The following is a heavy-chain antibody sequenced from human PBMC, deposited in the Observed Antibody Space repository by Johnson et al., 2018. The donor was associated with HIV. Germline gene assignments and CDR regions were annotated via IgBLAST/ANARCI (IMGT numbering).Heavy chain of an antibody. Sequence: QVLLVESGGGVVQPGKSLRLSCAASGFTFSSSAMHWVRQAPGQGLQWVALISYDGSIKYFADSVKGRFTISRDNSKNTLHLQMNSLRTEDTAVYYCARNSGNGLVLRGDAFDMWGQGTMVTVSS. CDR3: ARNSGNGLVLRGDAFDM. J-gene: IGHJ3*02. CDR1: GFTFSSSA. V-gene: IGHV3-30-3*01. D-gene: IGHD2-8*01. CDR2: ISYDGSIK.